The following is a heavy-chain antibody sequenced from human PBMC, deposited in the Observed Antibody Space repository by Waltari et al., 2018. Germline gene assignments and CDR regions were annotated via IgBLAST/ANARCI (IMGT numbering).Heavy chain of an antibody. V-gene: IGHV3-30*03. Sequence: SLRLSRAASQLTFRSYVMHWVRQAPGKGMEWVAVISYNGRNIYYLDSVKGRFTISRDNSKKMLYLQMNSLRIEDTAVYYCTRDYCDRTNCHGMDVWGQGTTVTVSS. CDR2: ISYNGRNI. CDR3: TRDYCDRTNCHGMDV. D-gene: IGHD3-22*01. J-gene: IGHJ6*02. CDR1: QLTFRSYV.